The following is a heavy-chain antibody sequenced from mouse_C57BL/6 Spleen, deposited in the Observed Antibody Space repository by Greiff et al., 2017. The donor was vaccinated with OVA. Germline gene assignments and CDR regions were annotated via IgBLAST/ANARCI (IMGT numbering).Heavy chain of an antibody. CDR3: ARAVTFYYAMDY. D-gene: IGHD2-1*01. V-gene: IGHV5-16*01. CDR1: GFTFSDYY. J-gene: IGHJ4*01. CDR2: INYDGSST. Sequence: EVKLVESEGGLVQPGSSMKLSCTASGFTFSDYYMAWVRQVPEKGLEWVANINYDGSSTYYLDSLKSRFIISRDNAKNILYLQMSSLKSEDTATYYCARAVTFYYAMDYWGQGTSVTVSS.